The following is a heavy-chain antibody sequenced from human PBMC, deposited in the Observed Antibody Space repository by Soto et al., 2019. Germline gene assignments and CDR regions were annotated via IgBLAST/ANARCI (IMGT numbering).Heavy chain of an antibody. CDR1: GGSIGTSAYY. CDR2: INHSGNT. V-gene: IGHV4-39*01. J-gene: IGHJ5*02. CDR3: SRRAPEGFDP. Sequence: RSLTCAVSGGSIGTSAYYWGWIRQAPGKGLEWIGSINHSGNTYLSPSLKDRVTMSVDTSKNSFSLKLRSATAADTGLYYCSRRAPEGFDPWGQGTLVTVSS.